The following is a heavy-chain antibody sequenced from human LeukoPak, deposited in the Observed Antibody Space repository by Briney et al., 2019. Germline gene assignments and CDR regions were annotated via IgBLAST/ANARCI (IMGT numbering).Heavy chain of an antibody. D-gene: IGHD6-6*01. CDR2: INPSAGST. J-gene: IGHJ4*02. V-gene: IGHV1-46*01. Sequence: ASVKVSCKTSGYTFTSYYMFWVRQAPGHGLEWTGIINPSAGSTTYAQKFQGRVTMTRDTSTSTVYMEMSSLESDDTAVYYCARVVGAAPTRRIDHWGQGTLVTVSS. CDR1: GYTFTSYY. CDR3: ARVVGAAPTRRIDH.